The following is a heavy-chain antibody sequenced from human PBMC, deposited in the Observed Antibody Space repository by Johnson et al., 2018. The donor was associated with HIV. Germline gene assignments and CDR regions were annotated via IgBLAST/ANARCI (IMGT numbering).Heavy chain of an antibody. CDR2: IGSAGDT. J-gene: IGHJ3*02. V-gene: IGHV3-13*01. Sequence: VQLVESGGGLVKPGGSLRLSCAASGFTFSSYDMHWVRQATGKGLEWVSAIGSAGDTYYADSVKGRFTISRDNAKNSLYLQMNSLRAEDTALYYCAKGYDVDTAMVSAFDIWGQGTMVTVSS. CDR3: AKGYDVDTAMVSAFDI. CDR1: GFTFSSYD. D-gene: IGHD5-18*01.